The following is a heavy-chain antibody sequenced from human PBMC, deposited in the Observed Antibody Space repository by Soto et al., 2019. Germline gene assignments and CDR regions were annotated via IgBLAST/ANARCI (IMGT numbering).Heavy chain of an antibody. CDR2: IYYSGST. V-gene: IGHV4-59*01. CDR1: GGSISSYY. D-gene: IGHD3-10*01. CDR3: AGITMVRGVIIAFRLDY. Sequence: QVQLQESGPGLVKPSETLSLTCTVSGGSISSYYWSWIRQPPGKGLEWIGYIYYSGSTNYNPSLKSRVTISVDTSKNQFSLKLSSVTAADTAVYYCAGITMVRGVIIAFRLDYWGQGTLVTVSS. J-gene: IGHJ4*02.